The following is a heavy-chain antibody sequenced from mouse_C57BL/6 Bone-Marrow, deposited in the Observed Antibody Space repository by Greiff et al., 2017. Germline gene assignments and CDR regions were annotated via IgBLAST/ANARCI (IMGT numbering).Heavy chain of an antibody. V-gene: IGHV1-81*01. CDR1: GYTFTSYG. Sequence: QVQLQQSGAELARPGASVKLSCKASGYTFTSYGISWVKQRTGQGLEWIGEIYPRSGNTYYNEKFKGKATLTVDKSSSTAYMELRSLTSEDSAVYFCARDYYGSSPHFDYWGQGTTLTVSS. J-gene: IGHJ2*01. CDR2: IYPRSGNT. CDR3: ARDYYGSSPHFDY. D-gene: IGHD1-1*01.